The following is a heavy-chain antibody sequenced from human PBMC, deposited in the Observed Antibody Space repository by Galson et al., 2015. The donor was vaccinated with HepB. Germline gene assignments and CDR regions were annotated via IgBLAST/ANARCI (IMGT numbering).Heavy chain of an antibody. J-gene: IGHJ6*02. CDR3: ARVWVAALPSPRPLYYYYGMDV. D-gene: IGHD2-2*02. V-gene: IGHV3-48*02. CDR2: ISSSSSTI. Sequence: SLRLSCAASGFTFSSYSMNWVRQAPGKGLEWVSYISSSSSTIYYADSVKGRFTISRDNAKNSLYLQMNSLRDEDTAVYYCARVWVAALPSPRPLYYYYGMDVWGQGTTVTVSS. CDR1: GFTFSSYS.